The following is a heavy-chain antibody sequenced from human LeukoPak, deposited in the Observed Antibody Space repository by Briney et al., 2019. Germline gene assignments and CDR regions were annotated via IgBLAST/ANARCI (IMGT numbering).Heavy chain of an antibody. J-gene: IGHJ4*02. CDR1: GGSISSYY. D-gene: IGHD5-12*01. V-gene: IGHV4-59*08. CDR3: ARHGQGSGYDYWEDHFDY. Sequence: SETLSLTCTVSGGSISSYYWSWIRQPPGKGLEWIGYIYYSGSTNYNPSLKSRVTISVDTSKNQFSPKLSSVTAADTAVYYCARHGQGSGYDYWEDHFDYWGQGTLVTVSS. CDR2: IYYSGST.